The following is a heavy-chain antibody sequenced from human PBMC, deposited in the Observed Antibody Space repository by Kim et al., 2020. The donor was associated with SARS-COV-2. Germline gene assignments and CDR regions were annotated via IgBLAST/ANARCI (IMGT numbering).Heavy chain of an antibody. J-gene: IGHJ6*02. CDR3: ARGAFVVVAYHYYYGMDV. Sequence: SVKVSCKASGGTFSSYAISWVRQAPGQGLEWMGGIIPIFGTANYAQKFQGRVTITADESTSTAYMGLSSLRSEDTAVYYCARGAFVVVAYHYYYGMDVWGQGTTVTVSS. V-gene: IGHV1-69*13. CDR1: GGTFSSYA. CDR2: IIPIFGTA. D-gene: IGHD2-21*01.